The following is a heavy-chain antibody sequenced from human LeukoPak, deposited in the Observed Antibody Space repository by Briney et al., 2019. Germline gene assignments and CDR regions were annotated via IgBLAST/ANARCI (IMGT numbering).Heavy chain of an antibody. J-gene: IGHJ4*02. V-gene: IGHV3-30*04. CDR3: ARDSSGYYPFDY. CDR2: ISYAGSNK. CDR1: GFTFSNYA. D-gene: IGHD3-22*01. Sequence: PGGSLRLSCAASGFTFSNYAIHWVRQAPGKGLEWVAVISYAGSNKHYADSVKGRFTISRDNSKNTLYLQMNSLRAEDTAVYYCARDSSGYYPFDYWGQGTLVTVSS.